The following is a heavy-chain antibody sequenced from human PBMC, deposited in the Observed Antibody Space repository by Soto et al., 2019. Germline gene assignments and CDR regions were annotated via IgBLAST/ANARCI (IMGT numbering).Heavy chain of an antibody. CDR1: GFTFSDYY. CDR2: ISGRSSDT. J-gene: IGHJ5*02. D-gene: IGHD6-19*01. V-gene: IGHV3-11*06. CDR3: ARHREQWLGQTTYNEFDP. Sequence: QVQLVESGGGLVKPGGSLRLSCAASGFTFSDYYMTWIRQAPGKGLEWLSYISGRSSDTRYADSVKGRFTVSRDNANNTLDLQVNSLRARGTAGYYRARHREQWLGQTTYNEFDPWGQGTVVTVSS.